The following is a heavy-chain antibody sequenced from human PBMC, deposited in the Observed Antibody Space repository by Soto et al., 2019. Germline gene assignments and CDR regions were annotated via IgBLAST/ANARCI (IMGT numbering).Heavy chain of an antibody. V-gene: IGHV1-18*01. J-gene: IGHJ4*02. CDR1: GYTFTSYG. CDR3: ARTSFGAIFGVVPDY. Sequence: QVQLVQSGAEVKKPGASVKVSCKASGYTFTSYGISWVRQAPGQGLEWMGWISAYNGNTNYAQKLRGRVTMTTDTSTSTAYMELRSLSTDDTAVYYCARTSFGAIFGVVPDYWGQGTLVTVSS. CDR2: ISAYNGNT. D-gene: IGHD3-3*01.